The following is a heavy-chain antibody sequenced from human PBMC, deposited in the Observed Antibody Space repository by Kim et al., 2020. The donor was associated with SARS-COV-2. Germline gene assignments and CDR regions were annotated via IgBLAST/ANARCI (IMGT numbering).Heavy chain of an antibody. J-gene: IGHJ4*02. CDR1: GFTFSSYA. D-gene: IGHD6-19*01. CDR3: ARGGIAVAGLPGDY. V-gene: IGHV3-30*04. CDR2: ISYDGSNK. Sequence: GGSLRLSCAASGFTFSSYAMHWVRQAPGKGLEWVAVISYDGSNKYYADSVKGRFTISRDNSKNTLYLQMNSLRAEDTAVYYCARGGIAVAGLPGDYWGQGTLVTVSS.